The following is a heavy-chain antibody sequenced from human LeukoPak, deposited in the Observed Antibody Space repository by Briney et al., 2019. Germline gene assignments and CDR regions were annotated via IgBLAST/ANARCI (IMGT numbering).Heavy chain of an antibody. D-gene: IGHD3-16*01. Sequence: SETLSLTCTVSGGSITSGGYYWSWIRQHPGKGLEWIGSIYYSGSTYYNPSLKSRVTISVDTSKNQFSLKLSSVTAADTAVYYCATTYGMGAFDIWGQGTMVTVSS. CDR3: ATTYGMGAFDI. CDR1: GGSITSGGYY. J-gene: IGHJ3*02. CDR2: IYYSGST. V-gene: IGHV4-39*01.